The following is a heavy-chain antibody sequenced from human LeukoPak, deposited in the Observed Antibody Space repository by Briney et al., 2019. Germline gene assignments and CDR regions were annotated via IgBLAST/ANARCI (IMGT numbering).Heavy chain of an antibody. CDR1: GGSFSGYY. V-gene: IGHV4-34*01. Sequence: TSETLSLTCAVYGGSFSGYYWSWIRQPPGKGLEWIGEINHSGSTNYNPSLKSRVTISVDTSKNQFSLKLSSVTAADTAVYYCARGSGDILTGYPDYWGQGTLVTVSS. D-gene: IGHD3-9*01. CDR3: ARGSGDILTGYPDY. CDR2: INHSGST. J-gene: IGHJ4*02.